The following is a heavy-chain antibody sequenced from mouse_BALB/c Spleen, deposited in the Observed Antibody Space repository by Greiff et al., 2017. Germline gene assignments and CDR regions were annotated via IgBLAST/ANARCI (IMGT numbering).Heavy chain of an antibody. V-gene: IGHV5-17*02. CDR2: ISSGSSTI. D-gene: IGHD2-3*01. CDR1: GFTFSSFG. CDR3: ARGYDGYYAWYFDV. Sequence: VKLVESGGGLVQPGGSRKLSCAASGFTFSSFGMHWVRQAPEKGLEWVAYISSGSSTIYYADTVKGRFTISRDNPKNTLFLQMTSLRSEDTAMYYCARGYDGYYAWYFDVWGAGTTVTVSS. J-gene: IGHJ1*01.